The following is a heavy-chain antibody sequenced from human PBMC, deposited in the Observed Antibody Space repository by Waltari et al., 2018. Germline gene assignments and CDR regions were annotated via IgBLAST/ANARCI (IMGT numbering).Heavy chain of an antibody. Sequence: EVQLVESGGGLVKPGGSLRLSCAASGFTFSSYSMNWVRQAPGKGLGWVSSISSGSSYIYYADSVKGRFTISRDNAKNSLYLQMNSLRAEDTAVYYCARVPAVHDAFDIWGQGTMVTVSS. D-gene: IGHD2-2*01. J-gene: IGHJ3*02. V-gene: IGHV3-21*01. CDR1: GFTFSSYS. CDR2: ISSGSSYI. CDR3: ARVPAVHDAFDI.